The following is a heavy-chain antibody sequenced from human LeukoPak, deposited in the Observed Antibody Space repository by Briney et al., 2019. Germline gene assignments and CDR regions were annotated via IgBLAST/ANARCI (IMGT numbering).Heavy chain of an antibody. CDR3: AKVNRKIDY. D-gene: IGHD1-14*01. V-gene: IGHV3-30-3*01. J-gene: IGHJ4*02. CDR1: GFTFSSYA. CDR2: ISYDGSNK. Sequence: PGRSLRLSCAASGFTFSSYAMHWVRQAPGKGLEWVAVISYDGSNKYYADSVKGRFTISRDNSKNTLYLQMNSLRAEDTAVYYCAKVNRKIDYWGQGTLVTVSS.